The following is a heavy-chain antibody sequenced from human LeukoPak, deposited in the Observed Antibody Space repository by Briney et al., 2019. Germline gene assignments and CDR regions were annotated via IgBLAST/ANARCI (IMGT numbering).Heavy chain of an antibody. CDR2: ISYDGSNK. J-gene: IGHJ6*03. CDR1: GFTFSSYG. CDR3: AKVIWAGYSYGPSMDV. D-gene: IGHD5-18*01. V-gene: IGHV3-30*18. Sequence: PGRSLRLSCAASGFTFSSYGMHWVRQAPGKGLEWVAVISYDGSNKYYADSVKGRFTISRDNSKNTLYLQMNSLRAEDTAVYYCAKVIWAGYSYGPSMDVWGKGTTVTVSS.